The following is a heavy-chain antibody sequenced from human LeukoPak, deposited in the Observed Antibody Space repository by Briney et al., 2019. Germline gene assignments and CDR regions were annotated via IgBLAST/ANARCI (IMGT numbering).Heavy chain of an antibody. Sequence: ASVKVSCKASGYTFTSYDINWVRQATGQGLEWMGWMNPNSGNTGYAQKFQGRVTMTSNTSISTAYMELSNLRSEDTAVYYCARGVTMIRGLIIGWFDPWGQGTLVTVSS. D-gene: IGHD3-10*01. V-gene: IGHV1-8*01. CDR3: ARGVTMIRGLIIGWFDP. J-gene: IGHJ5*02. CDR1: GYTFTSYD. CDR2: MNPNSGNT.